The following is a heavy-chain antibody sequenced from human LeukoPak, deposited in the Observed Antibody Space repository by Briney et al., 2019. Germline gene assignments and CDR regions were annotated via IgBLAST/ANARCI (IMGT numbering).Heavy chain of an antibody. CDR2: ILDSGYST. CDR3: AKLGGHPLHNYYVGV. Sequence: GGSLRLSRVVSGITLSNYGMSWVRQAPGKGLEWVSGILDSGYSTYYANSVKGRFTISRDNSNNTLYLQMNSLRAEDTAVYYCAKLGGHPLHNYYVGVWGKGTTVAVSS. CDR1: GITLSNYG. V-gene: IGHV3-23*01. D-gene: IGHD3-16*01. J-gene: IGHJ6*03.